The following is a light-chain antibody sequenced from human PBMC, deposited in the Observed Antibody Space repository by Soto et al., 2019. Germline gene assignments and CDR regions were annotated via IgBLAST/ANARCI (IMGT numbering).Light chain of an antibody. CDR2: SNS. CDR3: STWDDSLNGPL. CDR1: SSNIGGNT. V-gene: IGLV1-44*01. J-gene: IGLJ2*01. Sequence: QAVVTQPPSASGTPGQRVTISCSGGSSNIGGNTVNWYQLLPGAAPKLIIFSNSQRPSGVPDRFSGSKSGTSASLAIGGLQSEDEAEYYCSTWDDSLNGPLFGGGTKLTVL.